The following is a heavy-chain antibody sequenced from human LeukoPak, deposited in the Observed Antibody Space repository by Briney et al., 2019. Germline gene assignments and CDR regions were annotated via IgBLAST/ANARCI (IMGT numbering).Heavy chain of an antibody. CDR3: AREIPGGAVTLDY. D-gene: IGHD1-26*01. J-gene: IGHJ4*02. V-gene: IGHV3-7*01. CDR2: IKQDGSEK. CDR1: GFTFTSFW. Sequence: GGSLRLSCAASGFTFTSFWMSWVRQTPGKGPEWVANIKQDGSEKYFVDSVKGRFTISRDNAKNSVYLQMNSLRAEDTAVYYCAREIPGGAVTLDYWGQGTLVTVSS.